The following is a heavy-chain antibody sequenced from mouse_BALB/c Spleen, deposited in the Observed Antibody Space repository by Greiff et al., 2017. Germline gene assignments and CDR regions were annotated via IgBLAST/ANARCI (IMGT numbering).Heavy chain of an antibody. V-gene: IGHV3-8*02. J-gene: IGHJ1*01. CDR2: ISYSGST. CDR1: GDSITSGY. CDR3: ARLTTVVAYWYFDV. Sequence: VQLKESGPSLVKPSQTLSLTCSVTGDSITSGYWNWIRKFPGNKLEYMGYISYSGSTYYNPSLKSRISITRDTSKNQYYLQLNSVTTEDTATYYCARLTTVVAYWYFDVWGAGTTVTVSS. D-gene: IGHD1-1*01.